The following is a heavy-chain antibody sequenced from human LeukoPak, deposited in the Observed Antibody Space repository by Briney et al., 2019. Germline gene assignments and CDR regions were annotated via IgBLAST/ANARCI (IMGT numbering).Heavy chain of an antibody. V-gene: IGHV4-31*03. CDR3: ARDGSGSYYKWRDNWFDP. Sequence: SQTLSLTCTVSGGSISSGGYYWSWIRQHPGKGLEWIGYIYYSGSTYYNPSLKSRVTISVDTSKNQFSLKLSSVTAADTAVYYCARDGSGSYYKWRDNWFDPWGQGTLVTASS. CDR1: GGSISSGGYY. J-gene: IGHJ5*02. CDR2: IYYSGST. D-gene: IGHD3-10*01.